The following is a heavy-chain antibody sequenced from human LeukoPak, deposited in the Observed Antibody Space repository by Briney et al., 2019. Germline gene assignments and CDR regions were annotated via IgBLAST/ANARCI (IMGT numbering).Heavy chain of an antibody. CDR3: ARQVYGAAGTYFDY. D-gene: IGHD6-13*01. CDR2: IYYSGST. V-gene: IGHV4-59*08. Sequence: SETLSLTCTVSGGSISSYYWSWIRQPPGKGLEWIGYIYYSGSTNYNPSLKSRVTISVDTSKNQFSLKLSSVTAADTAVYYCARQVYGAAGTYFDYWGQGTLVTVSS. J-gene: IGHJ4*02. CDR1: GGSISSYY.